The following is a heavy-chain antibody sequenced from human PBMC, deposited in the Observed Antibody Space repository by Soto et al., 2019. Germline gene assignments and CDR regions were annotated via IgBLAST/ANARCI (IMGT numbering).Heavy chain of an antibody. D-gene: IGHD3-16*01. CDR3: ANSGGMANIGADAFDI. Sequence: GGSLRLSCAASGFTFSSYAMTWVRQAPGKGLEWVSAISGSGGSTYYADSVKGRFTISRDNSNNTLNLRMNSLRADDTAVYYCANSGGMANIGADAFDIWGQGTMVTVSS. CDR2: ISGSGGST. CDR1: GFTFSSYA. V-gene: IGHV3-23*01. J-gene: IGHJ3*02.